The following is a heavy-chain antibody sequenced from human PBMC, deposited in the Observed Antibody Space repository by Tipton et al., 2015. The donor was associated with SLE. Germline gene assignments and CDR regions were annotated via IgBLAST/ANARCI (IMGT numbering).Heavy chain of an antibody. Sequence: TLSLTCIVSGGSITTRSYYWGWIRQPPGKGLEWIASISYSGATYYNPSPKSRVIISLDTSRNHFSLKLTSVTAADRAVYFCASDRDIVLEPVPIPPAFDIWGQGTTVTVSS. CDR3: ASDRDIVLEPVPIPPAFDI. D-gene: IGHD2-8*02. V-gene: IGHV4-39*07. CDR1: GGSITTRSYY. CDR2: ISYSGAT. J-gene: IGHJ3*02.